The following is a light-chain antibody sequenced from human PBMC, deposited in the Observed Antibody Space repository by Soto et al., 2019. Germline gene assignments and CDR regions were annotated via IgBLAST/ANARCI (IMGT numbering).Light chain of an antibody. J-gene: IGKJ1*01. CDR2: GAS. Sequence: IVLTQSPAALSVSPGYTATLYCRANQSVSSNLAWYQQKPGQAPRLLIYGASTRATAIPARFSGSGSGTEFTLNITSLQSEDIAVYYCQQYDTWLVWKFGQGTRWIS. CDR1: QSVSSN. V-gene: IGKV3-15*01. CDR3: QQYDTWLVWK.